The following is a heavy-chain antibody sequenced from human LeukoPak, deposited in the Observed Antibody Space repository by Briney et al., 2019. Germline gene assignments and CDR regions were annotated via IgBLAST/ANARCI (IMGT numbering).Heavy chain of an antibody. Sequence: GGSLRLSCAASGFTFSSVSMNWVRQAPGKGLEWVSSISRTSGYISYADSMKGRFTISRDNAKDSLYLQMDSLRAEDTAVYYCARVHSGYGPDYIDHWGQGTLVTVSS. D-gene: IGHD5-12*01. J-gene: IGHJ4*02. CDR2: ISRTSGYI. CDR3: ARVHSGYGPDYIDH. V-gene: IGHV3-21*01. CDR1: GFTFSSVS.